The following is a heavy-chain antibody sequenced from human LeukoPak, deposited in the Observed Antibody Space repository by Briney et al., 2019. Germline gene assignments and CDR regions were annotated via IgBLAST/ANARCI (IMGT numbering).Heavy chain of an antibody. CDR2: IYYSESA. CDR3: ARVGGYPLSAFDI. V-gene: IGHV4-59*08. D-gene: IGHD3-22*01. Sequence: SETLSLTCTVSGGSISSYYWSWIRQPPGKGLEWIGYIYYSESANYNPSLKSRITISLDTSKNHFSLKLNSVTAADTAVYYCARVGGYPLSAFDIWGQGTMVTVSS. J-gene: IGHJ3*02. CDR1: GGSISSYY.